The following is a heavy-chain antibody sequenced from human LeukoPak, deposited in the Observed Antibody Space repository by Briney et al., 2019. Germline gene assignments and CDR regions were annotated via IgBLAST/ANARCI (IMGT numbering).Heavy chain of an antibody. CDR3: ARDRHKYNYDSGGYPPY. CDR2: ISSSSSTI. D-gene: IGHD3-22*01. Sequence: GGSLRLSCAASGFTFSSYTMNWVRQAPGKGLEWVSYISSSSSTIYYADSVKGRFTISRDNAKNSLYLQMNTLRAEDTAVYYCARDRHKYNYDSGGYPPYWGQGTLVTVSS. V-gene: IGHV3-48*01. J-gene: IGHJ4*02. CDR1: GFTFSSYT.